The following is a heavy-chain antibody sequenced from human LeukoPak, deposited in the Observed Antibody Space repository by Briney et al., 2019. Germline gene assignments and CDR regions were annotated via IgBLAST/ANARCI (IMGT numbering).Heavy chain of an antibody. D-gene: IGHD2-2*01. CDR2: IWYDGSNK. CDR1: GFTFSSYG. V-gene: IGHV3-33*01. J-gene: IGHJ4*02. Sequence: GGSLRLSCAASGFTFSSYGMHWVRQAPGKGLEWVAVIWYDGSNKYYADSVKGRFTISRDNSKNTLYLQMNSLRAEDTAVYYCARDLYCSSTSCPLGYWGQGTLVTVS. CDR3: ARDLYCSSTSCPLGY.